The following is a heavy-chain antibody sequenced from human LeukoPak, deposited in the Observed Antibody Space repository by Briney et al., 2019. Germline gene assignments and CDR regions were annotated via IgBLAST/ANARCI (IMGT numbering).Heavy chain of an antibody. CDR3: ARGPPPYTEGDLFYYYGPDV. Sequence: GASVKVSCKASGGSFSNYAISWVRQAPGQGLEWMGGIVPILSTTNYARKFQGRVTMTAGESTSTAYMELSSLRSDDTAVYYCARGPPPYTEGDLFYYYGPDVWGQGTTVTVSS. V-gene: IGHV1-69*13. CDR2: IVPILSTT. J-gene: IGHJ6*02. CDR1: GGSFSNYA. D-gene: IGHD3-16*01.